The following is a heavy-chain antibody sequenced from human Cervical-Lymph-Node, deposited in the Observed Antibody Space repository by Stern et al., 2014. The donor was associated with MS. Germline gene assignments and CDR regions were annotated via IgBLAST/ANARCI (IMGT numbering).Heavy chain of an antibody. CDR3: AKDQTGTPWY. V-gene: IGHV3-30*18. CDR1: GFTFRSYG. D-gene: IGHD1-1*01. J-gene: IGHJ4*02. CDR2: ISYAGSNQ. Sequence: MQLVDSGGGVVLPGRSLSLSCAASGFTFRSYGLHWVRQAPSTGLESVPDISYAGSNQYYADSVMVRFTISIDNSKNTLYLQMNSLRAEDTAVYYCAKDQTGTPWYWGQGTLVTVSS.